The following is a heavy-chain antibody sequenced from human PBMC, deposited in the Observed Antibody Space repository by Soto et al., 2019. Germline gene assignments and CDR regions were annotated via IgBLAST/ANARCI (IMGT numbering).Heavy chain of an antibody. D-gene: IGHD3-3*01. CDR2: IYYSGST. CDR1: GGSXSSYY. CDR3: ARASNDFWSGYSVDY. J-gene: IGHJ4*02. Sequence: SETLSLTCTVSGGSXSSYYWSWIRQPPGKGLEWIGYIYYSGSTNYNPSLKSRVTISVDTSKNQFSLKLSSVTAADTAVYYCARASNDFWSGYSVDYWGQGTLVTVSS. V-gene: IGHV4-59*01.